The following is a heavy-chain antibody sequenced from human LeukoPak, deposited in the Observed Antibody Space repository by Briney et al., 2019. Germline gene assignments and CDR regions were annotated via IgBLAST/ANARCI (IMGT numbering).Heavy chain of an antibody. J-gene: IGHJ2*01. D-gene: IGHD3-16*01. V-gene: IGHV4-30-2*01. CDR1: GGSISSGGYS. CDR2: IYHSGST. Sequence: SETLSLTCAVSGGSISSGGYSWSWIRQPPGKGLEWIGYIYHSGSTYYNPSLKSRVTISVDRSKNQFSLKLSSVTAADTAVYYCARGGYDYVWGSYRYFDLWGRGTLVTVSS. CDR3: ARGGYDYVWGSYRYFDL.